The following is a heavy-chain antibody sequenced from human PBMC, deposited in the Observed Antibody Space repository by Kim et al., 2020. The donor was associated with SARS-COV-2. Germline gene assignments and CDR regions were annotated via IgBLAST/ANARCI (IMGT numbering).Heavy chain of an antibody. J-gene: IGHJ3*02. Sequence: SETLSLTCTVSGGSISSSSYYWGWIRQPPGKGMEWIGSIYYSWSTYYNPSLKSRVTISVDTSKNQFSLKLSSVTAADTAVYYCARLSYDKITIFGVVPGAFDIWGQGTMVTVSS. CDR2: IYYSWST. CDR1: GGSISSSSYY. D-gene: IGHD3-3*01. CDR3: ARLSYDKITIFGVVPGAFDI. V-gene: IGHV4-39*01.